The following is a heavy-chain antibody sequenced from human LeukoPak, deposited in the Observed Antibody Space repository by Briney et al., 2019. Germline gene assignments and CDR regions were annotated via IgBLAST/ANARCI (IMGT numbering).Heavy chain of an antibody. CDR1: GGSISSSSYD. CDR2: IYYSGST. J-gene: IGHJ4*02. V-gene: IGHV4-39*01. Sequence: SETLSLTCTVSGGSISSSSYDWGWIRQPPGKGLEWIGSIYYSGSTYYNPSLKSRVTISVDTSKNQFSLKLSSVTAADTAVYYCARRDGYNTIDHWGQGTLVTVSS. D-gene: IGHD5-24*01. CDR3: ARRDGYNTIDH.